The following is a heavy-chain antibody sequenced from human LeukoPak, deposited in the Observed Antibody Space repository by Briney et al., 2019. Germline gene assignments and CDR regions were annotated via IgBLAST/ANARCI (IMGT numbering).Heavy chain of an antibody. D-gene: IGHD5-18*01. CDR1: GGTFSSYA. Sequence: SVKVSCKASGGTFSSYAISWVRQAPGQGLEWMGGIIPIFGTASYAQKFQGRVTITADESTSTAYMELSSLRSEDTAVYYCARDLSRLDTGYFDYWGQGTLVTVSS. CDR2: IIPIFGTA. CDR3: ARDLSRLDTGYFDY. V-gene: IGHV1-69*13. J-gene: IGHJ4*02.